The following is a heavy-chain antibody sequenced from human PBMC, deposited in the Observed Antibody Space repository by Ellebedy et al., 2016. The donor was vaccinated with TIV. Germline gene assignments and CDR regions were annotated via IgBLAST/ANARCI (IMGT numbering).Heavy chain of an antibody. D-gene: IGHD3-10*01. CDR1: GGSISRYY. CDR2: VYYTGTT. V-gene: IGHV4-59*01. J-gene: IGHJ4*02. CDR3: ARIGGVSFGERPIDY. Sequence: SETLSLTCIVSGGSISRYYWSWIRHPPGRGLEWIGNVYYTGTTNHNPSLQSRVTIPLDTSKNQFSLRLTSVTAADTAVYSCARIGGVSFGERPIDYWGQGTLVTVSS.